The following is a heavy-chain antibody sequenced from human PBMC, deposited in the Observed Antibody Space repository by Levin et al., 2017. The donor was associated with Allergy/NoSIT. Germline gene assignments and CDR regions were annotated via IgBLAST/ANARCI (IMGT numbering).Heavy chain of an antibody. Sequence: GGSLRLSCAASGFTFSSYAMSWVRQAPGKGLEWVSAISGSGGSTYYADSVKGRFTISRDNSKNTLYLQMNSLRAEDTAVYYCAKWGLKFGSGWYDTEGYFDYWGQGTLVTVSS. CDR3: AKWGLKFGSGWYDTEGYFDY. CDR1: GFTFSSYA. V-gene: IGHV3-23*01. J-gene: IGHJ4*02. D-gene: IGHD6-19*01. CDR2: ISGSGGST.